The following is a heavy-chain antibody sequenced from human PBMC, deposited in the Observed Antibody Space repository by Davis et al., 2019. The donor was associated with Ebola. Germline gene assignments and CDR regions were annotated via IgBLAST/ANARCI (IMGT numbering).Heavy chain of an antibody. CDR3: ASSQWLRAYNWFDP. CDR2: ISPYNGNT. CDR1: GYTFTTYG. Sequence: AASVQVSCKASGYTFTTYGISWVRQAPAQGLEWMGWISPYNGNTTYAQTLQGRVTMTTDTSTSTAYMELRSLRSDDTAVYYCASSQWLRAYNWFDPWGQGTLVTVSS. V-gene: IGHV1-18*01. J-gene: IGHJ5*02. D-gene: IGHD5-12*01.